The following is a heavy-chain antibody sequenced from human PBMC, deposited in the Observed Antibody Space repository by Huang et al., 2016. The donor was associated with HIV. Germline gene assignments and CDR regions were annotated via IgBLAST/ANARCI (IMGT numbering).Heavy chain of an antibody. CDR2: IDYSGST. CDR1: GGSISSSSYY. J-gene: IGHJ3*02. Sequence: QLQLQESGPGLVKPSETLSLTCSVSGGSISSSSYYWGWIRQPPGKGLEWIGSIDYSGSTFYNPSRKSRVTISVDTSKNKFSLRLSSVTAADTSVYYCARHMDCSSSSCLAGGHERGPFDMWGQGTMVTVSS. D-gene: IGHD2-2*01. V-gene: IGHV4-39*01. CDR3: ARHMDCSSSSCLAGGHERGPFDM.